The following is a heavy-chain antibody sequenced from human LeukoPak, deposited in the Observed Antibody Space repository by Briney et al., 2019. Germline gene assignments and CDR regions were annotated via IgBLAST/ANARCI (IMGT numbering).Heavy chain of an antibody. D-gene: IGHD2-21*01. V-gene: IGHV3-53*01. Sequence: GGSLRLSCAASGFTVSSNYMSWVRQAPGKGLEWVSVIYSGGSTYYADSVKGRFTISRDNAKNSLYLQMNSLRAEDTAVYYCASTADGVSIFDYWGQGILVTVSS. CDR1: GFTVSSNY. CDR3: ASTADGVSIFDY. J-gene: IGHJ4*02. CDR2: IYSGGST.